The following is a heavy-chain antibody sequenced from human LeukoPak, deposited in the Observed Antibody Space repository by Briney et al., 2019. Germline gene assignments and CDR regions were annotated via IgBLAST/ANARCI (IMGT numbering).Heavy chain of an antibody. Sequence: PGGSLRLSSAACGFTFGDFAMHWVRQAPGKGLVWVSGISWNSGSIGYADSVKGRFTISRDNAKNSLYLQMNSLRAEDTAVYYCAKDLSSWYNFDYWGQGTLVTVSS. CDR3: AKDLSSWYNFDY. D-gene: IGHD6-13*01. V-gene: IGHV3-9*01. CDR1: GFTFGDFA. CDR2: ISWNSGSI. J-gene: IGHJ4*02.